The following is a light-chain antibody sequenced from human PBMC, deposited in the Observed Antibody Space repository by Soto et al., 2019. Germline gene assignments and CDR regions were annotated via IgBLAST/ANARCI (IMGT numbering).Light chain of an antibody. CDR1: SSNIGAGYD. CDR3: QSYDSSLSGYV. J-gene: IGLJ1*01. V-gene: IGLV1-40*01. CDR2: GNS. Sequence: VLTQPPSVSGAPGQRVTISCTGSSSNIGAGYDVHWFQQLPGTAPKLLIYGNSNRPSGVPDRFSGSKSGTSASLAITGLQAEDEADYYCQSYDSSLSGYVFGTGTKVTVL.